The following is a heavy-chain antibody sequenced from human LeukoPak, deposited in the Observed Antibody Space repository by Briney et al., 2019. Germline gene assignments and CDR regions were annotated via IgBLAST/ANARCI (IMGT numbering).Heavy chain of an antibody. D-gene: IGHD1-26*01. CDR3: ARAPSGSYYLRENAFDI. J-gene: IGHJ3*02. CDR1: GYSISSGYY. V-gene: IGHV4-38-2*02. CDR2: IYHSGST. Sequence: SETLSLTCTVSGYSISSGYYWGWIRQPPGKGLEWIANIYHSGSTYYNPSLKSRVTISVDTSKNQFSLKLSSVTAADTAVYYCARAPSGSYYLRENAFDIWGQGTMVTVSS.